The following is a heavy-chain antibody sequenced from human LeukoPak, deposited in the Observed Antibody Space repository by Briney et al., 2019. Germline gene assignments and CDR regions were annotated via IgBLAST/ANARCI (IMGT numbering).Heavy chain of an antibody. D-gene: IGHD2-2*01. V-gene: IGHV4-39*01. CDR3: VRIYCTSTSCYGDSYYGMDV. J-gene: IGHJ6*02. CDR1: GGSISSSSHS. CDR2: ISYSGST. Sequence: SETLSLTCTVSGGSISSSSHSWGWIRQPPGKGLEWIGSISYSGSTYYSPSLKTRVTTSVDTSENQFSLKLSSVTAADSTVYYCVRIYCTSTSCYGDSYYGMDVWGQGTTVTVSS.